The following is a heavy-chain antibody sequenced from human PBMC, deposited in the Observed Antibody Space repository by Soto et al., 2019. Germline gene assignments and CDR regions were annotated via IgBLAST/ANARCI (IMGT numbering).Heavy chain of an antibody. CDR3: AKDLYGDFDY. CDR1: GFTFSSYA. D-gene: IGHD4-17*01. J-gene: IGHJ4*02. V-gene: IGHV3-23*01. Sequence: EVQLLESGGGLVQPGESLRLSCEASGFTFSSYAMTWVRQAPGKGLEWVSTISGSSTTTYYADSVKGRFTISRDNSKITLYLQMNSLRAEDTAVYYCAKDLYGDFDYWGQGTLVTVSS. CDR2: ISGSSTTT.